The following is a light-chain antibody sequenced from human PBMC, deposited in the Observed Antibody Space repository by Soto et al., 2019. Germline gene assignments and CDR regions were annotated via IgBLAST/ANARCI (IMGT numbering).Light chain of an antibody. J-gene: IGKJ4*01. CDR3: QQTYSTPLT. CDR2: GAS. V-gene: IGKV1-39*01. CDR1: PSISNH. Sequence: DLPMAQSPSSLSASVGDRVTITCRASPSISNHLSWYQHKPGKAPTLLIYGASGLQSGVPSRFSGSGSGTDFTLTISSLQPEDFATYYCQQTYSTPLTFGGGTKVEIK.